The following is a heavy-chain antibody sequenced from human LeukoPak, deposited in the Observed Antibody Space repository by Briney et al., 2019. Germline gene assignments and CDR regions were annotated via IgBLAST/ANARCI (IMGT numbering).Heavy chain of an antibody. CDR1: GFTFSTYA. Sequence: SGGSLRLSCAASGFTFSTYAMTWVRQAPGKGLESVSLISATGSTTYYAESVRGRFTISRDNSKNTLYLQMNTLRAEDTAVYYCAKDQQSGEGGYYYYMDVWGKGTTVTVSS. D-gene: IGHD3-10*01. CDR3: AKDQQSGEGGYYYYMDV. J-gene: IGHJ6*03. V-gene: IGHV3-23*01. CDR2: ISATGSTT.